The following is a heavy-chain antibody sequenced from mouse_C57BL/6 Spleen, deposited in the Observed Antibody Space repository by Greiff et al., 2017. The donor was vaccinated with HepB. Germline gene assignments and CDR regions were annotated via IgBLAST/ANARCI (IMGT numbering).Heavy chain of an antibody. Sequence: EVKLVESEGGLVQPGSSMKLSCTASGFTFSDYYMAWVRQVPEKGLEWVANINYDGSSTYYLDSLKSRFIISRDNAKNILYLQMSSLKSEDTATYYCARENYGSSYYAMDYWCQGTSVTVSS. CDR3: ARENYGSSYYAMDY. CDR1: GFTFSDYY. D-gene: IGHD1-1*01. V-gene: IGHV5-16*01. J-gene: IGHJ4*01. CDR2: INYDGSST.